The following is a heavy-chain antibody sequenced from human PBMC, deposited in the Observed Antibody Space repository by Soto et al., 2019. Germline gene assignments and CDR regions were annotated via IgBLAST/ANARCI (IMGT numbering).Heavy chain of an antibody. D-gene: IGHD1-26*01. CDR3: ARLGWQLLSGRRDFDY. Sequence: QVLLVQSGSEVKKPGASMKVSCQTSGYTFSDFALTWVRQVPDKGLEWLGWISPYTGKTNYAQRVLDRVPLTTDTSTRTAYLELRSLTYDDTAVYYCARLGWQLLSGRRDFDYWGQGTLVTVSS. J-gene: IGHJ4*02. CDR2: ISPYTGKT. CDR1: GYTFSDFA. V-gene: IGHV1-18*04.